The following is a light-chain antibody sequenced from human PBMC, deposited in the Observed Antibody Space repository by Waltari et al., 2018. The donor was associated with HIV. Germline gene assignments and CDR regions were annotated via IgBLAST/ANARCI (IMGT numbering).Light chain of an antibody. J-gene: IGKJ1*01. V-gene: IGKV3-20*01. CDR2: DAS. CDR3: QQYGRSPRT. Sequence: VLPQSPGTLSLSPGERVTLSCGASQRIKNSLAWYQQKPGQAPRLLIYDASSRATGTPDRFSGSGSGTDFTLSISRLEPEDFAVYYCQQYGRSPRTFGQGTKVEIK. CDR1: QRIKNS.